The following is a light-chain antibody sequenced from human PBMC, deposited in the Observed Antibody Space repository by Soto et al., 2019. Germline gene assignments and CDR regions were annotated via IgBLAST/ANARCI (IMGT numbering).Light chain of an antibody. CDR1: SSNLGSNA. CDR2: NNL. V-gene: IGLV1-44*01. Sequence: QSVLTQPPSASGTPGQRVTISCSGSSSNLGSNAVNWYQQLPGTAPKLLIYNNLQRPSGVPDRFSGSKSATSASLAISGLQSEDEADYYCAAWDDSLNGGVFGGGTKLTVL. J-gene: IGLJ3*02. CDR3: AAWDDSLNGGV.